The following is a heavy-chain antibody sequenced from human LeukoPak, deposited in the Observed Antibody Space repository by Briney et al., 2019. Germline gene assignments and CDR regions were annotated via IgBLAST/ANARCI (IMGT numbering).Heavy chain of an antibody. CDR2: IYYRGST. CDR1: GGSITNYY. D-gene: IGHD1-1*01. V-gene: IGHV4-59*08. Sequence: SETLSLTCSLSGGSITNYYWSWIRQPPGKGLECIAYIYYRGSTNYNPSLKSRVTISVDTSKNQFSLKLSSVTAADTAVYYCARRTTGTGPFDYWGQGTLVTVSS. J-gene: IGHJ4*02. CDR3: ARRTTGTGPFDY.